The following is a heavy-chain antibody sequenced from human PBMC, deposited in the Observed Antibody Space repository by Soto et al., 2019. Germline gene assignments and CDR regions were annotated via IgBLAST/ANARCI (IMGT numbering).Heavy chain of an antibody. CDR3: ASSGILSSSYYYYGMDV. V-gene: IGHV3-30-3*01. Sequence: GGSLRLSCAASGFTFSSYAMHWVRQAPGKGLEWVAVISYDGSNKYYADSVKGRFTISRDNSKNTLYLQMNSLRAEDTAVYYCASSGILSSSYYYYGMDVWGQGTTVTVS. D-gene: IGHD6-6*01. J-gene: IGHJ6*02. CDR2: ISYDGSNK. CDR1: GFTFSSYA.